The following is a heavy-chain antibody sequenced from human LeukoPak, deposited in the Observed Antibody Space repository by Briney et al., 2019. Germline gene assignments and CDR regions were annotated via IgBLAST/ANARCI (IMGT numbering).Heavy chain of an antibody. CDR2: INPNSGGT. CDR3: ARDETYYDILTGYYPKLGFDP. J-gene: IGHJ5*02. V-gene: IGHV1-2*02. D-gene: IGHD3-9*01. CDR1: GYTFTGYY. Sequence: ASVKVSCKASGYTFTGYYMHWVRQAPGQGLEWMGWINPNSGGTNYAQKFQGRVTMTRDTSISTAYMELSRLRSDDTAVYYCARDETYYDILTGYYPKLGFDPWGQGTPVTVSS.